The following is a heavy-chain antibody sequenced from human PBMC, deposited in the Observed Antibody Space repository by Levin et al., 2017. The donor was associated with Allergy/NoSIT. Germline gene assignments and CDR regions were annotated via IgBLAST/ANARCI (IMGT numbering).Heavy chain of an antibody. CDR1: RGSIRSGGYS. Sequence: SQTLSLPCAVSRGSIRSGGYSWSWIRQPPGNGLEWIVHIYLSGSTHYNPSLKSRVTISADRSKNQLSLNLSSVTAADTAVYYCARVAGYRYGDYLDYWGQGTLVTVSS. CDR3: ARVAGYRYGDYLDY. J-gene: IGHJ4*02. D-gene: IGHD5-18*01. V-gene: IGHV4-30-2*01. CDR2: IYLSGST.